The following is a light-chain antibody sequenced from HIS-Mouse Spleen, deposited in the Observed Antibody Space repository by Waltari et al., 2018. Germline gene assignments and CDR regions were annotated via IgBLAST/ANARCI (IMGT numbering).Light chain of an antibody. CDR2: EVS. Sequence: QSALPQPPSASGSPGQSVTISCTGTSSDVGCYNYVSWYQQHPGKAPKLMIYEVSKRPSGVPDRFSGSKSGNTASLTVSGLQAEDEADYYCSSYAGSNNLGVFGGGTKLTVL. V-gene: IGLV2-8*01. CDR3: SSYAGSNNLGV. J-gene: IGLJ2*01. CDR1: SSDVGCYNY.